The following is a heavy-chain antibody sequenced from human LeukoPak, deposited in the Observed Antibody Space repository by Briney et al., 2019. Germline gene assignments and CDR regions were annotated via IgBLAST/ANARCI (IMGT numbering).Heavy chain of an antibody. D-gene: IGHD3-10*01. Sequence: SETLSLTCTVSGGSISSGGYYWSWIRQPPGKGLEWIGEINHSGSTNYNPSLKSRVTISVDTSKNQFSLKLSSVTAADTAVYYCARGPYVLLWFGESSFDYWGQGTLVTVSS. CDR3: ARGPYVLLWFGESSFDY. CDR1: GGSISSGGYY. J-gene: IGHJ4*02. CDR2: INHSGST. V-gene: IGHV4-39*07.